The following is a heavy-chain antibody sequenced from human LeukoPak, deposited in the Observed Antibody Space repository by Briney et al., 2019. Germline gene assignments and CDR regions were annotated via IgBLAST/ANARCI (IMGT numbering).Heavy chain of an antibody. CDR2: IIPIFGTA. V-gene: IGHV1-69*05. D-gene: IGHD3-3*01. Sequence: GASVKVSCKASGYTFTGYYMHWVRQAPGQGLEWMGRIIPIFGTANYAQKFQGRVTITTDESTSTACMELSSLRSEDTAVYYCARPYDFWSGSYDAFDIWGQGTMVTVSS. CDR1: GYTFTGYY. J-gene: IGHJ3*02. CDR3: ARPYDFWSGSYDAFDI.